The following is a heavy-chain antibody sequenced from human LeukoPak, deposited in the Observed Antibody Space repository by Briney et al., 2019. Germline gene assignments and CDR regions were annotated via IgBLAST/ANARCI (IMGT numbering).Heavy chain of an antibody. D-gene: IGHD2-21*01. V-gene: IGHV1-2*02. CDR2: VNPNSGGT. CDR3: ARADRVDGGPYLIGP. CDR1: GYSFTDYY. Sequence: ASVKVSCKTSGYSFTDYYMHWVRQAPGQGLEWMGWVNPNSGGTNYAQKFQGRVTMTRDTSITTVYMEVSWLTSDDTAIYYCARADRVDGGPYLIGPWGQGTLVTVSS. J-gene: IGHJ5*02.